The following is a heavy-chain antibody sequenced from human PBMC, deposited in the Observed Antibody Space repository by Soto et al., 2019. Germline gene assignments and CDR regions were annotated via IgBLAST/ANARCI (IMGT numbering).Heavy chain of an antibody. J-gene: IGHJ4*02. CDR1: GFTFDDYA. D-gene: IGHD5-12*01. V-gene: IGHV3-9*01. Sequence: GGSLRLSCAASGFTFDDYAMHWVRQAPGKGLEWVSGISWNSGSIGYADPVKGRFTISGDNAKNSLYLQMNSLRAEDTALYYCAKALGAGLEGATIWYWGQGTLVTVSS. CDR3: AKALGAGLEGATIWY. CDR2: ISWNSGSI.